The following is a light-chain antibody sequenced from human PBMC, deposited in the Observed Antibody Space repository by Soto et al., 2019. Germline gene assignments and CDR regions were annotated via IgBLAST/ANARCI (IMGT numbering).Light chain of an antibody. CDR2: ENN. CDR3: AAWDNNLSAVV. Sequence: QSALTQPPSVSAAPGQKVTISCSGSSSIIGNYYVSWYRQLPGTAPKLLIYENNKRPSGIPDRFSGSKSGTSATLDITGLQTGDEAGYYCAAWDNNLSAVVFGGGTKLTVL. CDR1: SSIIGNYY. V-gene: IGLV1-51*02. J-gene: IGLJ2*01.